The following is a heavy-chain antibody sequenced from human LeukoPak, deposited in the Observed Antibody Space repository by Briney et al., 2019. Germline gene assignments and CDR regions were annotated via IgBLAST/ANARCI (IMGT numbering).Heavy chain of an antibody. J-gene: IGHJ5*02. CDR1: GGSISSHY. V-gene: IGHV4-59*11. D-gene: IGHD3-3*01. Sequence: SETLSLTCTVSGGSISSHYWSWIRQPPGKGLEWIGYIYYSGSTNYNPSLKSRVTVSVDTSKNQFSLKLSSVTAADTAVYYCARGRITTTSNWFDPWGQGTLVTVSS. CDR3: ARGRITTTSNWFDP. CDR2: IYYSGST.